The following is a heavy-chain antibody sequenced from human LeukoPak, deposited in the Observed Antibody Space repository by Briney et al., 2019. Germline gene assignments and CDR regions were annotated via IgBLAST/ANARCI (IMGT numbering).Heavy chain of an antibody. J-gene: IGHJ4*02. CDR2: IYYSGST. CDR1: GGSISSSGYY. Sequence: SETLSLTCTVSGGSISSSGYYWGWIRQPPGKGLEWIGSIYYSGSTYYNPSLKSRVTISVDTSKNQFSLKLSSVTAADTAVYYCAREYSSSSLRLFAYWGQGTLVTVSS. V-gene: IGHV4-39*01. CDR3: AREYSSSSLRLFAY. D-gene: IGHD6-6*01.